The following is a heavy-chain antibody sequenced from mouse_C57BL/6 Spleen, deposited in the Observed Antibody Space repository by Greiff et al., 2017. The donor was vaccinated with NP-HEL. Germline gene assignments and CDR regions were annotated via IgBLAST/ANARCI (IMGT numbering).Heavy chain of an antibody. Sequence: EVKLMESGGDLVKPGGSLKLSCAASGFTFSSYGMSWVRQTPDKRLEWVATISSGGSYTYYPDSVKGRFTISRDNAKNTLYLQMSSLKSEDTAMYYCARHPYGGDFYYAMDYWGQGTSVTVSS. J-gene: IGHJ4*01. V-gene: IGHV5-6*01. CDR1: GFTFSSYG. CDR2: ISSGGSYT. D-gene: IGHD1-1*01. CDR3: ARHPYGGDFYYAMDY.